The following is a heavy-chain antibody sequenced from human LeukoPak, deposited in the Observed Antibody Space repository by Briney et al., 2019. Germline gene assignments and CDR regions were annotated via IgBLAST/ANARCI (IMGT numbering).Heavy chain of an antibody. D-gene: IGHD6-19*01. J-gene: IGHJ4*02. CDR2: INPGGGGT. Sequence: ASVKVSCKTSGYTFTSYYMHWVRQAPGQGLEWMGMINPGGGGTNYAQKFQGRITLTRDTSTRTAYMEVTSLRSDDTAVYYCARAPPYTSGWLESFYWGQGTLVTVSS. CDR1: GYTFTSYY. CDR3: ARAPPYTSGWLESFY. V-gene: IGHV1-46*01.